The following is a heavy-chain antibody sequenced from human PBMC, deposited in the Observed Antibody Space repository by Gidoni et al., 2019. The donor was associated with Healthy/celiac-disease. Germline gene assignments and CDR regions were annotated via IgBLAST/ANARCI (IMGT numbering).Heavy chain of an antibody. J-gene: IGHJ6*02. D-gene: IGHD3-3*01. V-gene: IGHV4-34*01. CDR1: GGSFSCYY. CDR3: ARGLLRFFGVVIIRYYGMDV. CDR2: INHSGST. Sequence: QVQLQQWGAGLLKPSETLSITCAVYGGSFSCYYWSWIRQPPGKGLEWIGEINHSGSTNYNPFLKSRVTRSVDTSKNQFSLKLSSVTAADTAVCYCARGLLRFFGVVIIRYYGMDVWGQGTTVTVSS.